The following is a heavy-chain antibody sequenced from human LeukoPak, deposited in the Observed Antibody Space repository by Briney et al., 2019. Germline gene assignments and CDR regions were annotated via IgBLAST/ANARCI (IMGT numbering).Heavy chain of an antibody. Sequence: PGGSLRLSCAASGFTFSNYAMNWVRQAPGKGLEWVSVIVGSDDDTYYADSVKGRFTISRDNSKNTLFLQMNSLRVEDTAVYYCATGLLWFGESSRDYWGQGTLVTVSS. CDR3: ATGLLWFGESSRDY. CDR1: GFTFSNYA. J-gene: IGHJ4*02. V-gene: IGHV3-23*01. CDR2: IVGSDDDT. D-gene: IGHD3-10*01.